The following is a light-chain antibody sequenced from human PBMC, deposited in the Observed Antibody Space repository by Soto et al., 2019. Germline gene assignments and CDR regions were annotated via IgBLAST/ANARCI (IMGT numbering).Light chain of an antibody. Sequence: IVLTQSPGTVSLSPRERATISCRASQSLRSSYLAWYQQKPGQAPRILIYAASSRATGIPDRFSGSGSGTDFTLTISRLEPEDFAVYYCQLCASSAITFGHGTRLEIK. V-gene: IGKV3-20*01. CDR3: QLCASSAIT. J-gene: IGKJ5*01. CDR2: AAS. CDR1: QSLRSSY.